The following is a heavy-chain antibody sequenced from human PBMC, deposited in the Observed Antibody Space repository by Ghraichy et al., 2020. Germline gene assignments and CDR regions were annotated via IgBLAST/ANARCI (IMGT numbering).Heavy chain of an antibody. CDR2: IYYSGST. V-gene: IGHV4-39*01. Sequence: SQTLSLTCTVSGGSISSSSYYWGWIRQPPGKGLEWIGSIYYSGSTYYNPSLKSRVTISVDTSKNQFSLKLSSVTAADTAVYYCARQGYGSGNYYFDYWGQGTLVTVSS. J-gene: IGHJ4*02. D-gene: IGHD3-10*01. CDR3: ARQGYGSGNYYFDY. CDR1: GGSISSSSYY.